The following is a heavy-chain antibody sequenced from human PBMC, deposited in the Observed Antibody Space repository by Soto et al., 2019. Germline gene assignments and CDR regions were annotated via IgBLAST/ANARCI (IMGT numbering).Heavy chain of an antibody. V-gene: IGHV3-21*01. CDR3: ARDLDPHVSHYHFDY. D-gene: IGHD3-10*01. CDR2: ISSSSSYI. Sequence: GGSLRLSCAASGFTFSSYSMNWVRQAPGKGLEWVSSISSSSSYIYYADSVKGRFTISRDNAKNSLYLQMNSLRAEDTAVYYCARDLDPHVSHYHFDYWGQGTLVTVSS. CDR1: GFTFSSYS. J-gene: IGHJ4*02.